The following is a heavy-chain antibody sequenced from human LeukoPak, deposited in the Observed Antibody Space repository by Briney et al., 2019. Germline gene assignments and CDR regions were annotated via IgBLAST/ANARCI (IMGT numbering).Heavy chain of an antibody. D-gene: IGHD2-15*01. Sequence: SETLSLTCTVSGGSISSYYWSWIRQPPGKGLEWIGYIYYTGSTNYNPFLKSRVTISVDTSKNQFSLKLSSVTAADTAVYYCARHDWLLKTTNWFDPWGQGTLVTVSS. CDR1: GGSISSYY. J-gene: IGHJ5*02. CDR2: IYYTGST. CDR3: ARHDWLLKTTNWFDP. V-gene: IGHV4-59*08.